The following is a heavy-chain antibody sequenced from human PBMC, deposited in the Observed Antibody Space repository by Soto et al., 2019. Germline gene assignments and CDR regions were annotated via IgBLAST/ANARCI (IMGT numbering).Heavy chain of an antibody. Sequence: SETLSLTCAVYGGSFSGYYWSWIGQPPGKGLEWIGEINHSGSTNYNPSLKSRVTISVDTSKNQFSLKLSSVTAADTAVYYCARLYPPLRGSSWLDYWGQGTLVTVSS. CDR1: GGSFSGYY. D-gene: IGHD6-13*01. CDR3: ARLYPPLRGSSWLDY. CDR2: INHSGST. J-gene: IGHJ4*02. V-gene: IGHV4-34*01.